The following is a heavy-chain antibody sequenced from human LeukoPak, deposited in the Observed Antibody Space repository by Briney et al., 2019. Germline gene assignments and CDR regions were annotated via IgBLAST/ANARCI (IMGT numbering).Heavy chain of an antibody. V-gene: IGHV4-4*07. CDR1: GGSISSYY. Sequence: PSETLSLTCTVSGGSISSYYWSWIRQPAGKGLEWIGRIYTSGSTNYNPSLKSRVTISVDTSKNQFSLKLSSVTAADTAVYYCASQYSYASPFDYWGQGTLVTVSS. CDR3: ASQYSYASPFDY. D-gene: IGHD5-18*01. J-gene: IGHJ4*02. CDR2: IYTSGST.